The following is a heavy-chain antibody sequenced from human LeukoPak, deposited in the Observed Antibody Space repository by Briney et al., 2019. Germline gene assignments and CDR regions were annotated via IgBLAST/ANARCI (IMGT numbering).Heavy chain of an antibody. J-gene: IGHJ4*02. CDR2: ISSSSSYI. CDR1: GFTFSSYS. V-gene: IGHV3-21*01. CDR3: ARGFTIFGAGDY. D-gene: IGHD3-3*01. Sequence: PGGSLRLSCAASGFTFSSYSMNWVRQAPGKGLEWVSSISSSSSYIYYADSVKGRFTISRDNSKNTLYLQMNSLRAEDTAVYYCARGFTIFGAGDYWGQGTLVTVSS.